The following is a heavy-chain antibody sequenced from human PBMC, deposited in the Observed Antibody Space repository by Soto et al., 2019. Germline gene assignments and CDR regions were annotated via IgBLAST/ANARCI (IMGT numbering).Heavy chain of an antibody. Sequence: PGGSLRLSCAASGFSVSRNYMSWVRQAPGKGLEWVSVLYSGGNTYYADSVKGRFTISRDNSKNTLYLQMNSLRVEDTAAYYCAREGNTYYEFWSGEPAYGMDVWGQGTTVTVSS. J-gene: IGHJ6*02. D-gene: IGHD3-3*01. CDR2: LYSGGNT. CDR1: GFSVSRNY. V-gene: IGHV3-53*01. CDR3: AREGNTYYEFWSGEPAYGMDV.